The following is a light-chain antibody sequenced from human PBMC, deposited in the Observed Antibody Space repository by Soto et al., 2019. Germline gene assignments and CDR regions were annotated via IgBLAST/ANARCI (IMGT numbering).Light chain of an antibody. Sequence: EIVMTQSPATLSVSPGERATLSCRASQRVNSRLAWYQQKPGQAPTLLIYGASTRAPGVPARFSGSGSGTEFSLTTSSLQSDDSAVYYCQHYEASWMFGRGTKVEIE. V-gene: IGKV3-15*01. CDR1: QRVNSR. CDR2: GAS. CDR3: QHYEASWM. J-gene: IGKJ1*01.